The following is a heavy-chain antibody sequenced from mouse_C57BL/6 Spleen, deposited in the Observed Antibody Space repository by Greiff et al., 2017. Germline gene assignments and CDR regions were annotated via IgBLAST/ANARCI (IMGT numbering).Heavy chain of an antibody. CDR2: IYPGSGST. D-gene: IGHD1-1*01. Sequence: VQLQQPGAELVKPGASVKMSCKASGYTFTSYWITWVKQRPGQGLEWIGDIYPGSGSTNYHEKFKSKATLTVDTSSSTASMQLSSLTSEDSAVYYCARFTTVVASYYYAMDYWGQGTSVTVSS. CDR1: GYTFTSYW. CDR3: ARFTTVVASYYYAMDY. V-gene: IGHV1-55*01. J-gene: IGHJ4*01.